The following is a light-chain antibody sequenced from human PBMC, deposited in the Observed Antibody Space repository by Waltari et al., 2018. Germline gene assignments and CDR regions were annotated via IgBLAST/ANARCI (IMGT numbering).Light chain of an antibody. Sequence: DIQMTQSPSSLSASVGDRVPITCRASQSITNYLNWYQQKPGKAPKLLIYAASSLQSGVPTRFRGSRSGTDFTLNISSLQPEDFATYYCQQSYSTPLTFGGGTKVEIK. CDR2: AAS. J-gene: IGKJ4*01. CDR1: QSITNY. CDR3: QQSYSTPLT. V-gene: IGKV1-39*01.